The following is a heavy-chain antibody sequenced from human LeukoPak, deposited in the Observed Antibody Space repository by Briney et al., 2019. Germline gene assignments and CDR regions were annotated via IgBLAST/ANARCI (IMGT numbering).Heavy chain of an antibody. Sequence: GGSLRLSCAASGFTFSSYSMNWVRQAPGKGLGWVSSISSSSSYIYYADSVKGRFTISRDNAKNSLYLQMNSLRAEDTAVYYCASPFGGVIADYWGQGTLVTVSS. CDR1: GFTFSSYS. V-gene: IGHV3-21*01. CDR2: ISSSSSYI. D-gene: IGHD3-16*02. J-gene: IGHJ4*02. CDR3: ASPFGGVIADY.